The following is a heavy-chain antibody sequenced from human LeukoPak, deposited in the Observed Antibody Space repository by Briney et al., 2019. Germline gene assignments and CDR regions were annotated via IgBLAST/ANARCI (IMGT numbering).Heavy chain of an antibody. V-gene: IGHV1-18*04. D-gene: IGHD6-25*01. Sequence: ASVKVPCKASGYTFTGYYMHWVRQAPGQGLEWMGWISAYNGNTNYAQKLQGRVTMTTDTSTSTAYMELRSLRSDDTAVYYCARDLSSSGLDYWGQGTLVTVSS. CDR2: ISAYNGNT. CDR1: GYTFTGYY. J-gene: IGHJ4*02. CDR3: ARDLSSSGLDY.